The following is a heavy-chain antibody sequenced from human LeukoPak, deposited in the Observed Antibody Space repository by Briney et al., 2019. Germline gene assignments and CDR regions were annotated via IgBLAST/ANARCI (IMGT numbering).Heavy chain of an antibody. V-gene: IGHV4-59*08. Sequence: PSETLSLTCTVSGGSISSYYWSWIRQPPGKGLEWIGYIYYSGSTNYNPSLKSRVTLSVDTSKNQFSLKLSSATAADTAVYYCARGYSYGRGHWGQGTLVTVSS. J-gene: IGHJ4*02. CDR2: IYYSGST. CDR3: ARGYSYGRGH. CDR1: GGSISSYY. D-gene: IGHD5-18*01.